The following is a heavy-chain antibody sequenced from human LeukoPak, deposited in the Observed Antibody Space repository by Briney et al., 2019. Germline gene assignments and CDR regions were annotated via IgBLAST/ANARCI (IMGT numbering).Heavy chain of an antibody. J-gene: IGHJ4*02. CDR3: APSPNYGSGTSGY. CDR1: GFTFSTYA. D-gene: IGHD3-10*01. V-gene: IGHV3-30*03. Sequence: GGSLRLSCAASGFTFSTYAMHWVRQAPGKGLEWVALISNDGFKKYYPDSVEGRFIISRDNSKNTLFLQMNSLRTEDTAVYYCAPSPNYGSGTSGYWGQGTLVTVSS. CDR2: ISNDGFKK.